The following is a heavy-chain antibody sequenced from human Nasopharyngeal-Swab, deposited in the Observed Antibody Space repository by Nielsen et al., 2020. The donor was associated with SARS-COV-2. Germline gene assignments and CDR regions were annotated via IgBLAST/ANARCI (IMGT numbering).Heavy chain of an antibody. Sequence: SETLSLTCAVSGGSISSSNWWSWVRQPPGKGLEWIGEIYHSGSTNYNPSLKSRATISVDKSKNQFSLKLSSVTAADTAVYYCARAPIAAAGTLDSAFDIWGQGTMVTVSS. D-gene: IGHD6-13*01. V-gene: IGHV4-4*02. CDR1: GGSISSSNW. J-gene: IGHJ3*02. CDR2: IYHSGST. CDR3: ARAPIAAAGTLDSAFDI.